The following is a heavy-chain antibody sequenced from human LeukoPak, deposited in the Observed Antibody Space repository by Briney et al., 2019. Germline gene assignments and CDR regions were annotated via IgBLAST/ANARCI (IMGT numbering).Heavy chain of an antibody. V-gene: IGHV4-39*01. CDR1: GGSISSSSYY. D-gene: IGHD1-26*01. J-gene: IGHJ4*02. CDR2: IYYSGST. Sequence: SETLSLTCTVSGGSISSSSYYWGWIRQPPGKGLEWIGSIYYSGSTYYNPSLKSRVTISVDTSKNQFSLKLSSVTAADTAVYYCARGLSSGMANDYWGQGTLVTVSS. CDR3: ARGLSSGMANDY.